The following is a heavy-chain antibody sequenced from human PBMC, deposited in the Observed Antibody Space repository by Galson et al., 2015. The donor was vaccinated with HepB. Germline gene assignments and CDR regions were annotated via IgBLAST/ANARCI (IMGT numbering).Heavy chain of an antibody. CDR1: GFTFSSYA. J-gene: IGHJ4*02. CDR2: ISGSGGST. CDR3: AKASLEGYYFDY. Sequence: SLRLSCAASGFTFSSYAMSWVRQAPGKGLEWVSAISGSGGSTYYADSVKGRFTISRDNSKNTLYLQMNSLRAEDTAVYYCAKASLEGYYFDYWGQGTLVTVSS. V-gene: IGHV3-23*01.